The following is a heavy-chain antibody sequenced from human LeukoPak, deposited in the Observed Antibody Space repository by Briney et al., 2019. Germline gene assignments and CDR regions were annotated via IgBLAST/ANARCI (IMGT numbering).Heavy chain of an antibody. J-gene: IGHJ4*02. CDR1: GFTFSSYS. V-gene: IGHV3-48*01. Sequence: PGGSLRLSCAASGFTFSSYSMNWVRQAPGKGLEWVSYISSSSSTIYYADSVKGRFTISRDNAKNSLYLQMNSLRAEGTAVYYCARDYCSGGSCYQTDYWGQGTLVTVSS. D-gene: IGHD2-15*01. CDR3: ARDYCSGGSCYQTDY. CDR2: ISSSSSTI.